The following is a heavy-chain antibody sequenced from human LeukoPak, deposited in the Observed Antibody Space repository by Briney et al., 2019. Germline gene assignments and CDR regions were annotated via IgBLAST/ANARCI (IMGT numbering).Heavy chain of an antibody. CDR3: ARDPPAVLLFDY. Sequence: ASVKVSCKASGYTFTGYYIHWVRQAPGQGLEWMGWINPNSGGTNYAQKFQGRVTMTRDTSISTAYMELSRLRSDDTAVYYCARDPPAVLLFDYWGQGTLVTVSS. D-gene: IGHD3-10*01. CDR2: INPNSGGT. V-gene: IGHV1-2*02. J-gene: IGHJ4*02. CDR1: GYTFTGYY.